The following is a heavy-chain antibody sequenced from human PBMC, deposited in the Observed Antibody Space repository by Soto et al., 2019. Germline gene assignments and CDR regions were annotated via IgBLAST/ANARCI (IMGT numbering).Heavy chain of an antibody. CDR1: EYTFTSYA. D-gene: IGHD3-9*01. Sequence: ASVKVSCKASEYTFTSYAMHWVRQAPGQRLEWMGWINAGNGNTKYSQKFQGRVTITRDTSASTAYMELSSLRSEDTAVYYCARVQQSYYDILTGYTDYYYYGMDVWGQGTTVTVSS. V-gene: IGHV1-3*01. CDR2: INAGNGNT. J-gene: IGHJ6*02. CDR3: ARVQQSYYDILTGYTDYYYYGMDV.